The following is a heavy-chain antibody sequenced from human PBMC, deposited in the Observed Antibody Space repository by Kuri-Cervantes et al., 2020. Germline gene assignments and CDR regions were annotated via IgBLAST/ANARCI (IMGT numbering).Heavy chain of an antibody. CDR2: IYYSGST. CDR3: ARERGDYYDSSGYPTYYFDY. V-gene: IGHV4-59*12. J-gene: IGHJ4*02. CDR1: GGSISSYY. D-gene: IGHD3-22*01. Sequence: SETLSLTCTVSGGSISSYYWSWIRQPPGKGLEWIGYIYYSGSTNYNPSLKSRVTISVDRSKNQFSLKLSSVTAADTAVYYCARERGDYYDSSGYPTYYFDYWGQGTLVTVSS.